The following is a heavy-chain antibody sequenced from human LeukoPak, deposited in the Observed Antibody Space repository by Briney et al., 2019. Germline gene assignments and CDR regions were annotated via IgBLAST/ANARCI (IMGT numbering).Heavy chain of an antibody. CDR2: IYYSGST. D-gene: IGHD3-10*01. J-gene: IGHJ4*02. CDR3: ARDTRELLGGYYFDY. V-gene: IGHV4-59*11. CDR1: GGSISSHY. Sequence: KPSETLSLTCTVSGGSISSHYWSWIRQPPGKGLEWIGYIYYSGSTNYNPSLKSRVTISVDTSKNQFSLKLSSVTAADTAVYYCARDTRELLGGYYFDYWGQGALVTVSS.